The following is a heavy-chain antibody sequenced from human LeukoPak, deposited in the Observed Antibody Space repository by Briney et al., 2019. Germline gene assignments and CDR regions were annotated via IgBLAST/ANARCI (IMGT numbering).Heavy chain of an antibody. CDR3: ARGRCSSSCSNWFDP. J-gene: IGHJ5*02. CDR2: ISANNGNT. CDR1: GYTFTSYG. D-gene: IGHD6-13*01. V-gene: IGHV1-18*01. Sequence: ASVKVSCKASGYTFTSYGVTWVRQAPGQGLEWMGWISANNGNTNYAQKLQGRVTMTTDTSTSTAYMELRSLRSDDTAVYYCARGRCSSSCSNWFDPWGQGTLVTVSS.